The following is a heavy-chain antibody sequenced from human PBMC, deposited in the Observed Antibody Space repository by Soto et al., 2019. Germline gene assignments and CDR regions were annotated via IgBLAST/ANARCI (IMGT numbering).Heavy chain of an antibody. CDR1: GGTFSSYA. CDR3: ARGSAAGRTNYYHYGMDV. CDR2: IIPIFGTA. D-gene: IGHD6-13*01. J-gene: IGHJ6*02. V-gene: IGHV1-69*13. Sequence: SVKVSCKASGGTFSSYAISCVRQAPGPGLEWMGGIIPIFGTANYAQKFQGRVTITADESTSTAYMELSSLRSEDTAVYYCARGSAAGRTNYYHYGMDVWGQGTTVTVSS.